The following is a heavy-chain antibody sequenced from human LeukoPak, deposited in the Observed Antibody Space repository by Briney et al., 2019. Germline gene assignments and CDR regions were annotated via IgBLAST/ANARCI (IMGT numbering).Heavy chain of an antibody. CDR1: GGSISSSNW. Sequence: SETLSLTCAVSGGSISSSNWWSWVRQPPGKGLEWIGEIYHSGSTNYNPSLKSRVTISVDKSKNQFSLKLSSVTAADTAVYYCATRSRRTTVTTTPLFDYWGQGTLVTVSS. CDR3: ATRSRRTTVTTTPLFDY. D-gene: IGHD4-17*01. J-gene: IGHJ4*02. V-gene: IGHV4-4*02. CDR2: IYHSGST.